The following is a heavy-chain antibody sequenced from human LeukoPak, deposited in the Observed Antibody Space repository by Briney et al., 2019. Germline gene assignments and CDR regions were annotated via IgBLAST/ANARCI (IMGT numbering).Heavy chain of an antibody. CDR3: AKDRPNYYDSSGQYYRRDGDY. CDR1: GFTFSRYA. D-gene: IGHD3-22*01. CDR2: VSGSGGYT. V-gene: IGHV3-23*01. J-gene: IGHJ4*02. Sequence: GGSLRLSCAASGFTFSRYAMSWVRQAPGKGLEWVSSVSGSGGYTYYAGSVKGRFTISRDNSKNTLYLQMNGLRAEDTAIYYCAKDRPNYYDSSGQYYRRDGDYWGQGTLVTVSS.